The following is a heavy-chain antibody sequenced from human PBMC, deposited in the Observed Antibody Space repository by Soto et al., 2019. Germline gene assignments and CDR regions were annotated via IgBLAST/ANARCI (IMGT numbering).Heavy chain of an antibody. J-gene: IGHJ4*02. CDR2: ISAYNGNT. CDR1: GYTFTSYG. D-gene: IGHD3-3*01. Sequence: ASVKVSCKASGYTFTSYGISWVRQAPGQGLEWMGWISAYNGNTNYAQKLQGRVTMTTDTSTSTAYMELRSLRSDDTAVYYCARLWRVGYYPYFDYWAQGTLVTVSS. V-gene: IGHV1-18*01. CDR3: ARLWRVGYYPYFDY.